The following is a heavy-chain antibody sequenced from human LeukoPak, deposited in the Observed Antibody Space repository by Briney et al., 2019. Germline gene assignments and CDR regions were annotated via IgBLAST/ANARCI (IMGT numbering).Heavy chain of an antibody. D-gene: IGHD6-13*01. CDR2: ISWNSGSI. CDR3: AKDRFIAAAGLFDY. Sequence: GGSLRLSCAASGFTFDDYAMHWVRQAPGRGLEWVSGISWNSGSIGYADSVKGRFTISRDNAKNSLYLQMNSLRAEDTALYYCAKDRFIAAAGLFDYWGQGTLVTVSS. J-gene: IGHJ4*02. V-gene: IGHV3-9*01. CDR1: GFTFDDYA.